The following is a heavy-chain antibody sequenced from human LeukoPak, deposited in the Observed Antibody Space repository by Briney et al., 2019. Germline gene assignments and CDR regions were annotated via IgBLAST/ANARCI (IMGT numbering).Heavy chain of an antibody. V-gene: IGHV3-7*03. CDR1: GFSFSFYW. J-gene: IGHJ4*02. D-gene: IGHD3-16*01. CDR2: IKPDGSEK. Sequence: QPGGSLRLSSAASGFSFSFYWMTWVRQAPGKGLEWVANIKPDGSEKYYVDSVRGRCTISRDNTRNTLDLQMNSLRPEDTAVYYCARENYFSFDYWGQGALVTVSS. CDR3: ARENYFSFDY.